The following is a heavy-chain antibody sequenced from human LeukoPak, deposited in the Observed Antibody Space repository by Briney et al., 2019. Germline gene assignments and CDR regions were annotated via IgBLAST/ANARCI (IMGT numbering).Heavy chain of an antibody. Sequence: SETLSLTCTVSGYSISRGYYWGWIRQPPGKGLEWIGSIYHSGSTYYNPSLKSRVTISVDTSKNQFSLKLSSVTAADTAVCYCARAGIAATPYYYYMDVWGKGTTVTVSS. CDR3: ARAGIAATPYYYYMDV. CDR1: GYSISRGYY. D-gene: IGHD6-13*01. CDR2: IYHSGST. V-gene: IGHV4-38-2*02. J-gene: IGHJ6*03.